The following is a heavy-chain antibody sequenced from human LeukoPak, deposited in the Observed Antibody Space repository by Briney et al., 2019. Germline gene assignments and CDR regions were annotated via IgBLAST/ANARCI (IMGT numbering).Heavy chain of an antibody. Sequence: PGGSLRLSCAASGFTFADYAMHWVRQTPGKGLEWVSGISDSGAYTYYADSVKGRFTISRDNSKNTLYLQMNSLRAEDTAVYYCARRGYSYGYYAFDIWGQGTMVTVSS. CDR3: ARRGYSYGYYAFDI. CDR2: ISDSGAYT. CDR1: GFTFADYA. D-gene: IGHD5-18*01. J-gene: IGHJ3*02. V-gene: IGHV3-23*01.